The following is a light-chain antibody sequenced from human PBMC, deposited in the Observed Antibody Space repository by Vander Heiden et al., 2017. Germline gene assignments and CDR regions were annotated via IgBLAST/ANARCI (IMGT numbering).Light chain of an antibody. V-gene: IGKV1-13*02. CDR2: GAS. CDR3: QQFNSYPIT. Sequence: IPFTQSPSSLSASVGDRVTITCRASQDISSALAWYQQKPGKGPKLLIYGASSLESGVPSRFSGSGSGTDFTLTISSLQPEDFATYYCQQFNSYPITFGQGTRLDIK. J-gene: IGKJ5*01. CDR1: QDISSA.